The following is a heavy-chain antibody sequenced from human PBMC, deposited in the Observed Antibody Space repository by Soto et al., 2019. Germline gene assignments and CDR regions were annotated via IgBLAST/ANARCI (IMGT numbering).Heavy chain of an antibody. J-gene: IGHJ4*02. CDR1: GFTFSSYG. CDR2: IWYDGSNK. Sequence: GGSLRLSCAASGFTFSSYGMHWVRQAPGKGLEWVAVIWYDGSNKYYADSVKGRFTISRDNSKNTLYLQMNSLRAEDTAVYYCARGGDIVVVPAAIWVFDYWGQGTLVTVSS. D-gene: IGHD2-2*01. CDR3: ARGGDIVVVPAAIWVFDY. V-gene: IGHV3-33*01.